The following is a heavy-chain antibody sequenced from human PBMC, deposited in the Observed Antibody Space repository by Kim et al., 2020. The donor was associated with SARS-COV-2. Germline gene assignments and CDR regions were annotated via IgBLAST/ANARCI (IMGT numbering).Heavy chain of an antibody. CDR2: IYYSGNT. CDR3: ARDVGGSGNY. J-gene: IGHJ4*02. CDR1: GGSISSGGYY. V-gene: IGHV4-31*03. D-gene: IGHD3-10*01. Sequence: SETLSLTCTVSGGSISSGGYYWNWIRQHPGKGLEWIGYIYYSGNTYYNPSLKSRITISLDTSKNPFSLRLSSVTAADTAVYYCARDVGGSGNYWGQGTLVTVSS.